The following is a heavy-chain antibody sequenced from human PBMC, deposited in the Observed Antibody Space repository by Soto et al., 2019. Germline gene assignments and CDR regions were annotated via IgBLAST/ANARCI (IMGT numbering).Heavy chain of an antibody. J-gene: IGHJ3*02. Sequence: QVQLQQWGAGLLKPSETLSLTCAVYGGSFSGYYWSWIRQPPGKGLEWIGEINHSGSTNYNPSLKSRVTISVDTSKNQFSLKLSSVTAADTAVYYCARGWKQWLVKGGDAFDIWGQGTMVTVSS. CDR2: INHSGST. D-gene: IGHD6-19*01. CDR3: ARGWKQWLVKGGDAFDI. CDR1: GGSFSGYY. V-gene: IGHV4-34*01.